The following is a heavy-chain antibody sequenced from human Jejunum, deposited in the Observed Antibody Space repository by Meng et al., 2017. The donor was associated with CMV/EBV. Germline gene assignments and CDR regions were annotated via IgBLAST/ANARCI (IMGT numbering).Heavy chain of an antibody. Sequence: SGFTLSRQWMHWVRQAPGKGLVWVSRINSDGSNINYADSVKGRFIISRDNAKNTLYLQMDSLRAEDTAVYYCARDKDFGVDIDHWGQGTLVTVSS. V-gene: IGHV3-74*01. CDR3: ARDKDFGVDIDH. CDR1: GFTLSRQW. D-gene: IGHD3-3*01. CDR2: INSDGSNI. J-gene: IGHJ4*02.